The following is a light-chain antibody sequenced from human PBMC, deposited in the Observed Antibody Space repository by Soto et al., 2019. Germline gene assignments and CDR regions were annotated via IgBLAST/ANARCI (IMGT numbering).Light chain of an antibody. CDR3: QQYGSSPPIT. Sequence: DIVLTQSPGTLSLSPGERATLACRASQSVSSSYLAWYQQKPGQAPRLIIYGASSRATGIPDRFSGSGSGTDFTLTISRLEPEDFAVYYCQQYGSSPPITFGQGTRLEIK. J-gene: IGKJ5*01. V-gene: IGKV3-20*01. CDR2: GAS. CDR1: QSVSSSY.